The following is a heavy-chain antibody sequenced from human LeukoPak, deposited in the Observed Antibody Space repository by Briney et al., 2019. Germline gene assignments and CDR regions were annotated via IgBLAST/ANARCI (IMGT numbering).Heavy chain of an antibody. CDR3: ARGGPDFWSGYRLYGMDV. CDR2: IYYSGST. J-gene: IGHJ6*02. D-gene: IGHD3-3*01. Sequence: SETLSLTCTVSGGSISRYYWSWIRQPPGKGLEWIGYIYYSGSTNYNPSLKSRVTISVATSKIQFSLKLSSVTAADTAVYYCARGGPDFWSGYRLYGMDVWGQGTTVTVSS. V-gene: IGHV4-59*01. CDR1: GGSISRYY.